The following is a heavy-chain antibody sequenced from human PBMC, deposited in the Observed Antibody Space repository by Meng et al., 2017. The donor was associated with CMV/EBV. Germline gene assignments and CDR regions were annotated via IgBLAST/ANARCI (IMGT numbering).Heavy chain of an antibody. CDR1: GFTFSSYA. V-gene: IGHV3-30*04. D-gene: IGHD3-9*01. CDR2: ISYDGSNK. J-gene: IGHJ6*02. Sequence: GGSLRLSCAASGFTFSSYAMHWVRQAPGKGLEWVAVISYDGSNKYYADSVKGRFTISRDNSKNTLYLQINSLRAEDTAVYYCARDQKVLSGVLRYFDWSIDYYYYGMDVWGQGTTVTVSS. CDR3: ARDQKVLSGVLRYFDWSIDYYYYGMDV.